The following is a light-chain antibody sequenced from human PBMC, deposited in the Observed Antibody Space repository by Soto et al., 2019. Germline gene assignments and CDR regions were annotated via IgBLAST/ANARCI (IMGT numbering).Light chain of an antibody. J-gene: IGKJ1*01. Sequence: EIVLTQSPGTLSLSPGKRATLSCRASQSVSSSYLAWYQQKPGQPPRLLIFDASNRATGIPDRFSGSGSGTDFTLTISSLEPEDFAVYYCQHYGRSPPPWTFGQGTKVEIQ. CDR2: DAS. CDR3: QHYGRSPPPWT. CDR1: QSVSSSY. V-gene: IGKV3-20*01.